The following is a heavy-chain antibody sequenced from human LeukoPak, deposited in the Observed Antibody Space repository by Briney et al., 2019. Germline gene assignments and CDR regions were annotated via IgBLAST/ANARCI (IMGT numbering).Heavy chain of an antibody. J-gene: IGHJ4*02. Sequence: PGGSLRLSCAASGFIVSSNYMTWVRQAPGEGLEWVSVIHNDGSTYYTDSVKGRFTISRDNSKNTLYLQMNSLRVEDTAVYCCAALARDYWGQGTLVTVSS. CDR2: IHNDGST. V-gene: IGHV3-53*01. CDR1: GFIVSSNY. CDR3: AALARDY. D-gene: IGHD3-3*02.